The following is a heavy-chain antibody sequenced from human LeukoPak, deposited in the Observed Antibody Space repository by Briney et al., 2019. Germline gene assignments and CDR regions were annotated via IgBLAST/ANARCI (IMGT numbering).Heavy chain of an antibody. CDR3: ASPYYYASGSFDV. CDR1: GFTFSSYG. J-gene: IGHJ4*02. CDR2: IRFDGNNK. V-gene: IGHV3-30*02. D-gene: IGHD3-10*01. Sequence: GGSLRLSCAASGFTFSSYGMHWVRQAPGKGLEWVAFIRFDGNNKYYADSVKGRFTISRDNSKNTLYLQMNSLRAEDTAVYYCASPYYYASGSFDVWGQGTLVTVSS.